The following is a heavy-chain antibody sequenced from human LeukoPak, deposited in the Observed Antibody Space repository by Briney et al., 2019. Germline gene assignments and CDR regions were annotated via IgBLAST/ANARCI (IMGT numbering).Heavy chain of an antibody. CDR1: GFTFSSYS. Sequence: GGSLRLSCAASGFTFSSYSVNWVRQAPGKGLEWVSSISSSSSYIYYADSVKGRFTISRDNAKNSLYLQMNSLRAEDTAVYYCAREREYSGSYYGMDVWGQGTTVTVSS. J-gene: IGHJ6*02. CDR2: ISSSSSYI. V-gene: IGHV3-21*01. D-gene: IGHD1-26*01. CDR3: AREREYSGSYYGMDV.